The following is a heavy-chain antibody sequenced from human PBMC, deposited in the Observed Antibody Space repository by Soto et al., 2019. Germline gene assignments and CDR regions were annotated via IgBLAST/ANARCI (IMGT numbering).Heavy chain of an antibody. D-gene: IGHD1-7*01. CDR1: GFRFGSYA. J-gene: IGHJ4*02. Sequence: EVQLLDSGGGMVQPGGSLRLSCAVSGFRFGSYAMSWVRRAPGKGLEWVSTISGSGGDTYYADSVKGRFTISRDNSKNTLYLQMNSLRLEDTAIYYCAKGHLNIGNYYYFDYWGQGTLVTVSS. V-gene: IGHV3-23*01. CDR2: ISGSGGDT. CDR3: AKGHLNIGNYYYFDY.